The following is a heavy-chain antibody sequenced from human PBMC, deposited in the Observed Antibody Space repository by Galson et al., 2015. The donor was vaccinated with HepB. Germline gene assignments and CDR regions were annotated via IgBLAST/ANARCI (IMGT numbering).Heavy chain of an antibody. CDR3: AGDRARRGWFYP. J-gene: IGHJ5*02. CDR2: IDNTGGT. CDR1: GTSIGSHY. Sequence: ETLSLTCSVSGTSIGSHYWTWIRQPPGKGLEWIGYIDNTGGTYYNPSLRSRVTMSLHPSKNQFSLQLTSMTAADTAIYYCAGDRARRGWFYPWGQGTLGTVSS. V-gene: IGHV4-59*11.